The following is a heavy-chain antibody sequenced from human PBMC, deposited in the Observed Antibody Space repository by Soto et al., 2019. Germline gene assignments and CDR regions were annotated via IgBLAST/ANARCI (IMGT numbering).Heavy chain of an antibody. J-gene: IGHJ4*02. CDR1: GFTFSSYA. CDR2: ISGSGGST. CDR3: AKGSRWSPSPLDY. V-gene: IGHV3-23*01. Sequence: PGGSLRLSCAASGFTFSSYAMSWVRQAPGKGLERVSAISGSGGSTYYADSVKGRFTISRDNSKNTLYLQMNSLRAEDTAVYYCAKGSRWSPSPLDYWGQGTLVTVSS. D-gene: IGHD2-15*01.